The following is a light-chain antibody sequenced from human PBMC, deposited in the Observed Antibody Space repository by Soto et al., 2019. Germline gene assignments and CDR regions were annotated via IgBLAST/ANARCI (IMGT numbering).Light chain of an antibody. CDR3: QYCGRSPT. CDR1: QSIGLA. Sequence: EIVLTQSPATLSLSPGERATLSCRASQSIGLAIAWYQHKPGQAPRLLIFGAPSRATGIPDRVSGSGSGTDFTPTVSRLDPADFAVFQCQYCGRSPTFGPGTKVDIK. CDR2: GAP. V-gene: IGKV3-20*01. J-gene: IGKJ1*01.